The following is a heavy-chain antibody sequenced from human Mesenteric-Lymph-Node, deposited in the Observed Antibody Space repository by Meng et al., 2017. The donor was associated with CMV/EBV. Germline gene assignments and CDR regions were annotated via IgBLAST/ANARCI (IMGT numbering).Heavy chain of an antibody. CDR3: AKDAGYDSSGYADH. V-gene: IGHV3-30*02. CDR1: GFTFSSYW. CDR2: IRYDGSNK. Sequence: GESLKISCAASGFTFSSYWMHWVRQAPGKGLEWVAFIRYDGSNKYYADSVKGRFTISRDNSKNTLYLQMNSLRAEDTAVYYCAKDAGYDSSGYADHWGQGTLVTVSS. J-gene: IGHJ4*02. D-gene: IGHD3-22*01.